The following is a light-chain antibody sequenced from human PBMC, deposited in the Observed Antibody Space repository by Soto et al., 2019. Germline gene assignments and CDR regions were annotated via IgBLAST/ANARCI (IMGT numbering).Light chain of an antibody. CDR3: HQYGSSLLFT. CDR2: GPS. Sequence: EIVLTQSPGTLSLSPGERATLSCRASQSVSSSYLAWYQQKPGQAPRLLIYGPSSRATGIPDRFSGSESGTDFTLTISILEPKGFAVYYCHQYGSSLLFTFGPGTKVDIK. CDR1: QSVSSSY. J-gene: IGKJ3*01. V-gene: IGKV3-20*01.